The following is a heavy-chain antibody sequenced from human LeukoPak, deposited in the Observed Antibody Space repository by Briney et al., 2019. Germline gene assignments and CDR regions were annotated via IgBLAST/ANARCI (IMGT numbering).Heavy chain of an antibody. CDR3: ARDSVYGSFFDY. CDR2: IWFDGSHT. D-gene: IGHD3-10*01. V-gene: IGHV3-33*01. CDR1: GFTFSRYG. J-gene: IGHJ4*02. Sequence: PGGSLRLSCAASGFTFSRYGMHWVRHAPGKGLEWVAVIWFDGSHTDYADSVKGRFTISRDNSKNTLYLQMNDLRDEDTAVYYCARDSVYGSFFDYWGQGILVTVSS.